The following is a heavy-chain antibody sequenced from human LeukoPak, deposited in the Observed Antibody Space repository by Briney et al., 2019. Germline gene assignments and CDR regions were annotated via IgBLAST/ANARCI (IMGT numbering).Heavy chain of an antibody. CDR2: VNGNGGST. V-gene: IGHV3-23*01. CDR1: GFSFSTYA. J-gene: IGHJ4*02. D-gene: IGHD3-16*02. CDR3: AKSLYGGCDY. Sequence: GSLRLSCAASGFSFSTYAMSWVRQAPGKGLEWVSGVNGNGGSTSYADSVKGRFTIFRDNSKNTVYLQMNSLRVEDTAVYYCAKSLYGGCDYWGQGTVVPVSS.